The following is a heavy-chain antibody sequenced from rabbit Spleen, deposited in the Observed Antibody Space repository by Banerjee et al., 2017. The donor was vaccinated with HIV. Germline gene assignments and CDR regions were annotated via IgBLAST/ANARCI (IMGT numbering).Heavy chain of an antibody. CDR3: ARDTGSSFSSYGMDL. CDR2: IAGSSSGFT. V-gene: IGHV1S45*01. CDR1: GFSFSGGYD. J-gene: IGHJ6*01. Sequence: QEQLEESGGDLVKPEGSLTLTCTASGFSFSGGYDMCWVRQAPGKGLEWISCIAGSSSGFTYSASWAKGRFTISKTSSTTVTLQMTSLTAADTATYFCARDTGSSFSSYGMDLWGQGTLVTVS. D-gene: IGHD8-1*01.